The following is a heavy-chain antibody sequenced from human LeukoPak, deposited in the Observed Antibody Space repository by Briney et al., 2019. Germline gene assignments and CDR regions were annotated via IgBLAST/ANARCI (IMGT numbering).Heavy chain of an antibody. Sequence: SETLSLTCTVSGGSISSSSYYWSWIRQPPGKGLEWIGYIYYSGSTNYNPSLKSRVTISVDTSKNQFSLKLSSVTAADTAVYYCARVLPSVVPAAIDYWGQGTLVTVSS. CDR3: ARVLPSVVPAAIDY. D-gene: IGHD2-2*01. J-gene: IGHJ4*02. V-gene: IGHV4-61*01. CDR1: GGSISSSSYY. CDR2: IYYSGST.